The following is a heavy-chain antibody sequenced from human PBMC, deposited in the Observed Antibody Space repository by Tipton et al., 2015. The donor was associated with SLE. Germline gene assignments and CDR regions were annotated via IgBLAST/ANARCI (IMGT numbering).Heavy chain of an antibody. CDR3: ATFYGSGRSHFDY. CDR2: INHNGST. V-gene: IGHV4-34*01. Sequence: LSLTCAVYGGSFSGYYWSWIRQPPGKGLEWIGEINHNGSTNYNPSLRSRVTISVDTSKNQFSLKLSSVTAADTAVYYCATFYGSGRSHFDYWGQGTLVTVSS. D-gene: IGHD3-10*01. CDR1: GGSFSGYY. J-gene: IGHJ4*02.